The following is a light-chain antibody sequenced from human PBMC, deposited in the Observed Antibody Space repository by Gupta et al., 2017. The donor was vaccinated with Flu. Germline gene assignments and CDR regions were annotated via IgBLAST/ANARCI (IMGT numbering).Light chain of an antibody. CDR1: QSISSY. J-gene: IGKJ5*01. CDR2: AAS. CDR3: QQSYSSPDT. V-gene: IGKV1-39*01. Sequence: DIQMTQSPSSLSASVGDRVTITCRATQSISSYLNWYQQKPGKAPKLLIYAASTLHSGVPSRFSGSGSWTDFTLTISSLHPEDVATYYCQQSYSSPDTFGQGTRLEIK.